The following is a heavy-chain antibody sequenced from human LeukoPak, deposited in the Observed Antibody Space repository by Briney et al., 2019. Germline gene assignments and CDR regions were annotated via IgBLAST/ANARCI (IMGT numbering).Heavy chain of an antibody. CDR1: GFTFSSYW. V-gene: IGHV3-74*01. Sequence: GGSLRLSCAASGFTFSSYWMNWVRQAPGKGLVWVSRIASDGSSTTYADSVKGRFSISRDNAKNTLYLQVNSLRAEDTAVYYCARDMRPYYYDSSGYAYGDYWGQGTLVTVSS. CDR3: ARDMRPYYYDSSGYAYGDY. D-gene: IGHD3-22*01. J-gene: IGHJ4*02. CDR2: IASDGSST.